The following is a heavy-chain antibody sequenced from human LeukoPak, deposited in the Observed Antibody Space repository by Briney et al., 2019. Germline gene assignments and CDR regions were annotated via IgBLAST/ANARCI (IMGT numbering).Heavy chain of an antibody. CDR1: GFTFSSYA. V-gene: IGHV3-23*01. CDR3: AKGSGGYSGYDHFDY. Sequence: GGSLRLSCAASGFTFSSYAMSWVRQAPGKGLEWVSAISGSGGSTYYADSVKGRFAISRDNSKNTLYLQMNSLRAEDTAVYYCAKGSGGYSGYDHFDYWGQGTLVTVSS. CDR2: ISGSGGST. D-gene: IGHD5-12*01. J-gene: IGHJ4*02.